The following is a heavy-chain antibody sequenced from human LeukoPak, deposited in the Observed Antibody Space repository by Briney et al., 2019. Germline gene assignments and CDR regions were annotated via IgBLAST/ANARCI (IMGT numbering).Heavy chain of an antibody. D-gene: IGHD2-2*01. CDR2: IIPIFGTA. CDR1: GDTFSSYA. J-gene: IGHJ5*01. Sequence: SVKVSCKASGDTFSSYAISWVRQAPGQGLEWMGGIIPIFGTANYAQKFQGRVTITTDDSTSTAYMELSSLRSEDTAVYYCARGQDIVVVPAAAYNYWCDSWGQGTLVTVSS. CDR3: ARGQDIVVVPAAAYNYWCDS. V-gene: IGHV1-69*05.